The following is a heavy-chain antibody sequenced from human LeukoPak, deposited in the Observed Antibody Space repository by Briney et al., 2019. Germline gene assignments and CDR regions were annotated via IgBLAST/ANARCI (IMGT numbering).Heavy chain of an antibody. J-gene: IGHJ4*02. V-gene: IGHV4-59*08. CDR1: GGSLSRNY. CDR3: ARQDHFFDS. Sequence: SETLSLTCTVSGGSLSRNYWSWIRQPPGKGLEWIGYIKYNGSTNYNPSLKSRVTISVDTSKNQFSLQLSSVTAADTAVYYCARQDHFFDSWGQGTLVTVSS. CDR2: IKYNGST.